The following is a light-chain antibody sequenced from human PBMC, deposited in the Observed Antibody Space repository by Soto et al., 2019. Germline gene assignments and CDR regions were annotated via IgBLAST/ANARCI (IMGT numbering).Light chain of an antibody. CDR1: QSVSSSY. CDR2: GAS. Sequence: EIVLTQSPGTLSLSPGERATLSCRASQSVSSSYLAWYQQKPGQAPRLLIYGASSRATGIPDRFSGRGSRTDFTLTSSRLEPEDFAVYYCQQYGSPPQTFGQGTEVEIK. J-gene: IGKJ1*01. CDR3: QQYGSPPQT. V-gene: IGKV3-20*01.